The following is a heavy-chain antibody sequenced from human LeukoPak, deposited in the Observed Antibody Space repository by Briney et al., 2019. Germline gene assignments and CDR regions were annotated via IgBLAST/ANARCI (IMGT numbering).Heavy chain of an antibody. V-gene: IGHV3-30*02. Sequence: GGSLRLSCAASGFTFSSYGMHWVRQAPGKGLEWVAFIRYDGSNKYYADSVKGRFTISRDNSKNTLYLQMNSLRAEDTAVYYCAKDTIVVVTAYFDYWGQGTLVTVSS. CDR1: GFTFSSYG. D-gene: IGHD2-21*02. J-gene: IGHJ4*02. CDR2: IRYDGSNK. CDR3: AKDTIVVVTAYFDY.